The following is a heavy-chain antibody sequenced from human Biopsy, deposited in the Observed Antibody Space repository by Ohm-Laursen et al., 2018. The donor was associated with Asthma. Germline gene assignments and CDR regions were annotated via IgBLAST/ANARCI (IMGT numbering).Heavy chain of an antibody. Sequence: SSVKVSCKASGGTFNYAITWVRQAPGQGLEWMGGIIPIFGTTNYAQKFKGRVTITADESSSTAYMELSSLRSEDTAVYYCASETGHSYGSGSEYYFDYWGLGTLVTVSS. CDR1: GGTFNYA. CDR2: IIPIFGTT. D-gene: IGHD3-10*01. J-gene: IGHJ4*02. V-gene: IGHV1-69*01. CDR3: ASETGHSYGSGSEYYFDY.